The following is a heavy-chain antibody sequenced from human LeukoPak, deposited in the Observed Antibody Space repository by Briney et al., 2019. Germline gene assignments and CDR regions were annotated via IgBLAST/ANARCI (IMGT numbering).Heavy chain of an antibody. V-gene: IGHV4-30-4*08. J-gene: IGHJ4*02. CDR1: GGSISSGDYY. Sequence: SETLSLTCSVSGGSISSGDYYWSWIRQPPGKGLGWIGYIYYSGSTYYNPSLKSRVTISVETSKNQFSLRLSSVTAADTAVYYCARVYYDSSNYYYVLSWGQGTLVTVSS. D-gene: IGHD3-22*01. CDR2: IYYSGST. CDR3: ARVYYDSSNYYYVLS.